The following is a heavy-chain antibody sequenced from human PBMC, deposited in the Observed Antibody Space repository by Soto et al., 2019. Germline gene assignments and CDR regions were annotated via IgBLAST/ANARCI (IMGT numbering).Heavy chain of an antibody. J-gene: IGHJ6*02. CDR3: AGGYCISTSCYYYYGMDV. Sequence: QVQLVESGGGVVQPGRSLRLSCAASGFTFSSYAMHWVRQAPGKGLEWVAVISYDGSNKYYADSVKGRFTISRDNSKNTLYLQMNSLRAEDTAVYYCAGGYCISTSCYYYYGMDVWGQGTTVTVSS. D-gene: IGHD2-2*01. V-gene: IGHV3-30-3*01. CDR1: GFTFSSYA. CDR2: ISYDGSNK.